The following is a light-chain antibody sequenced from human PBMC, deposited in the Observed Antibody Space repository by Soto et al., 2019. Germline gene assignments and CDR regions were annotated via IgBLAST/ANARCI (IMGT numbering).Light chain of an antibody. Sequence: QSVLTQPASVSGSPGQSITISCTGTSSDVGGYNYVSWYQQHPGKAPKLIIYDGSNRPSGVANRFAGSKSGTTASLTISGLQGDDEAYYYCSSYTSSSNVVFGGGTKLTVL. J-gene: IGLJ2*01. CDR1: SSDVGGYNY. V-gene: IGLV2-14*01. CDR2: DGS. CDR3: SSYTSSSNVV.